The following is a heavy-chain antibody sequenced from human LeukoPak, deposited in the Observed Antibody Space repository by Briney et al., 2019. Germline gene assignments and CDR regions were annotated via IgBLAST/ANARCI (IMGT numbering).Heavy chain of an antibody. D-gene: IGHD5-18*01. CDR3: ARDVMSKDTAMPHPNPPDY. J-gene: IGHJ4*02. CDR2: ISVSGNT. V-gene: IGHV3-23*01. Sequence: GGSLRLSCAASGFTLSSYAMSWVRQAPGKGLEWVSAISVSGNTYHADSVKGRFTISRDSSKNTLYLQMNRLRAEDAAVYYCARDVMSKDTAMPHPNPPDYWGQGTLVTVSS. CDR1: GFTLSSYA.